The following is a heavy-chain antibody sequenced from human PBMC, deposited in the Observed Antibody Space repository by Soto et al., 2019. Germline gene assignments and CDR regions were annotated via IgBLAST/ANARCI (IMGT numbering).Heavy chain of an antibody. CDR1: GFTFSSHV. V-gene: IGHV3-23*01. CDR3: ARGPRAPPPHDYGMDG. CDR2: ISGGGGTT. J-gene: IGHJ6*02. Sequence: EVQLLESGGGLVQPGGSLRLSCAASGFTFSSHVMNWVRQAPGKGLEWVAAISGGGGTTFYGDSVEGRFTMSRDNSKNPPFLQMNSLSNEATAVYYCARGPRAPPPHDYGMDGWGQGTTVTVSS.